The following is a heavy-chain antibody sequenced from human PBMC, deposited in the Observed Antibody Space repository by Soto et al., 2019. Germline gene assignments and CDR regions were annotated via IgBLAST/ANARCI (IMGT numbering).Heavy chain of an antibody. J-gene: IGHJ3*02. CDR2: IYWSGDE. Sequence: GSGPTLVNPTQTLTLTCSFSGFSLSTSGVGVGWIRQSPGKALELLALIYWSGDEHYRPSLKSRLSIIKDTSKNHVVLIMTDMDPVDTATYYFARGLATLPVFAFDIWGQGTMVTVSS. D-gene: IGHD6-6*01. CDR1: GFSLSTSGVG. CDR3: ARGLATLPVFAFDI. V-gene: IGHV2-5*01.